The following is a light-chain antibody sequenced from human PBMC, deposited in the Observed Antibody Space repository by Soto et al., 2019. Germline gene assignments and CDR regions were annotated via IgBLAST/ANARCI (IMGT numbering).Light chain of an antibody. Sequence: DVVMTQSPLSLPVTLGQPASISCRSSQSLVYSDGNTYLNWFQQRPGQSPRRLIYKVSNRDSGVPDRXXXSGSXXXXXXXXXXXXXXDVGVYYCMQGTHWLRFGGXTKVEIK. CDR2: KVS. CDR1: QSLVYSDGNTY. J-gene: IGKJ4*02. V-gene: IGKV2-30*01. CDR3: MQGTHWLR.